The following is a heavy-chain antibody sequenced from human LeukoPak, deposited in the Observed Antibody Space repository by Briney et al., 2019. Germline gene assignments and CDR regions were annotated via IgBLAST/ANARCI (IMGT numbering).Heavy chain of an antibody. D-gene: IGHD1-26*01. J-gene: IGHJ5*02. CDR3: AAVSGHYTLLDP. Sequence: GASVKVSCKISGYTLNDISMHWVRQPPGKGLEWMGGVDPDDGQRVYAQNFQDRVTMTEDTSTNTAYMELSRLRSEDTAVYYCAAVSGHYTLLDPWGQGTLVTVSS. V-gene: IGHV1-24*01. CDR1: GYTLNDIS. CDR2: VDPDDGQR.